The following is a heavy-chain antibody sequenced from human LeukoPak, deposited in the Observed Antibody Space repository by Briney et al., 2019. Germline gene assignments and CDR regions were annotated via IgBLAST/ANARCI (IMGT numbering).Heavy chain of an antibody. CDR2: IKQDGSEK. V-gene: IGHV3-7*01. J-gene: IGHJ4*02. Sequence: GGSLRLSCAASGFTFSSYAMSWVRQAPGKGLEWVANIKQDGSEKYYVDSVKGRFTISRDNAKNSLYLQMNSLRAEDTAVYYCAREVPMYFDYCGQGTLVTVSS. CDR3: AREVPMYFDY. D-gene: IGHD1-1*01. CDR1: GFTFSSYA.